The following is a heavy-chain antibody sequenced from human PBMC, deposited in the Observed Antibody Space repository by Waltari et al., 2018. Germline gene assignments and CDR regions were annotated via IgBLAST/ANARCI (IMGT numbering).Heavy chain of an antibody. V-gene: IGHV3-30*01. D-gene: IGHD3-22*01. Sequence: QVQLVESGGGVVQPGRSLRLSCAASGFTFSSYAMHWVRQAPGKGLEWVAVISYDGSNKYYADSVKGRFTISRDNSKNTLYLQMNSLRAEDTAVYYCARDDYYDSSGYYLFDYWGQGTLVTVSS. J-gene: IGHJ4*02. CDR1: GFTFSSYA. CDR3: ARDDYYDSSGYYLFDY. CDR2: ISYDGSNK.